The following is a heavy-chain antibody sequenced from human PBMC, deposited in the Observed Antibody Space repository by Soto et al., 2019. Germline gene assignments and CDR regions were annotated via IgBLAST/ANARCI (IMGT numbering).Heavy chain of an antibody. CDR3: ERGLFVGQQLVSPLFDY. Sequence: PTETLSLTCAVSGDSISPSYWTWIRQSPGKGLECIGCIHHSGKSNYSPSLRSRVTMSVDTSKNQFSLKLNSMTAADTAAYYCERGLFVGQQLVSPLFDYWCQGILVSV. J-gene: IGHJ4*02. D-gene: IGHD6-13*01. CDR1: GDSISPSY. V-gene: IGHV4-59*01. CDR2: IHHSGKS.